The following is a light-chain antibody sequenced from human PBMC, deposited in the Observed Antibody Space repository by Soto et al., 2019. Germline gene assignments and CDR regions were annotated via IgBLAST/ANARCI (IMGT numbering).Light chain of an antibody. CDR2: GAS. CDR3: QQYDSSPLT. V-gene: IGKV3-20*01. Sequence: EIVLTQSPGTLSLSPGERATLSCRASQSVSSNLAWYQQKPGQAPRLLIYGASSRATGIPDRFSGSGSGADFTLTISRLEPEDFAVYYCQQYDSSPLTFGGGTKVDIK. CDR1: QSVSSN. J-gene: IGKJ4*01.